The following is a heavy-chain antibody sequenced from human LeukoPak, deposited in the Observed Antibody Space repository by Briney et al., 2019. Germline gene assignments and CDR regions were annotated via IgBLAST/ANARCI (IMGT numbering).Heavy chain of an antibody. CDR3: ARSSSWDSYGMDV. D-gene: IGHD6-13*01. Sequence: SETLSLTCAVSGGSISSGGYSWSWIRQPPGKGLEWIGYIYYSGSTYYNPSLKSRLTISVDTSKNQFSLKLSSVTAADTAVYYCARSSSWDSYGMDVWGQGTTVTVSS. CDR2: IYYSGST. V-gene: IGHV4-30-2*03. J-gene: IGHJ6*02. CDR1: GGSISSGGYS.